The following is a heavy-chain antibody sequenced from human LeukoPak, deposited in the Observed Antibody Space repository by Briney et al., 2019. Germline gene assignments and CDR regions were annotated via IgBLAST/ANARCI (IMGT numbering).Heavy chain of an antibody. Sequence: GESLKISCKGSGYSFTSYWIGWVRQMPGKGLEWMGITYPGDSDTRYSPSFQGQVTISADKSISTAYLQWSSLKASDTAMYYCARPHTLDRNTKYYFDYWGQGTLVTVSS. V-gene: IGHV5-51*01. CDR3: ARPHTLDRNTKYYFDY. CDR1: GYSFTSYW. CDR2: TYPGDSDT. D-gene: IGHD2-2*01. J-gene: IGHJ4*02.